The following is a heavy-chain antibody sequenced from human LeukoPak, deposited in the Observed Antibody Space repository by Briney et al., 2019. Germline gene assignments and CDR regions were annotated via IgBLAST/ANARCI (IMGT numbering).Heavy chain of an antibody. J-gene: IGHJ4*02. CDR2: ISSSSTTI. Sequence: GGSLRLSCAASGFTFSTYSMNWVRQAPGRGLEWVAYISSSSTTIHHAASVKGRFTISGDNAKNSLYLQMNSLRAEDTTVYYCARYNYYDSGSSIDYWGQGTLVTVSS. D-gene: IGHD3-10*01. CDR1: GFTFSTYS. CDR3: ARYNYYDSGSSIDY. V-gene: IGHV3-48*04.